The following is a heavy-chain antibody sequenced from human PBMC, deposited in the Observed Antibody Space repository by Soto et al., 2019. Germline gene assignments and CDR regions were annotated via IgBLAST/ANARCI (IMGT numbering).Heavy chain of an antibody. D-gene: IGHD2-21*02. Sequence: EVHLVESGGGLVQPGGSLRLSCAASEFIFSDYGLTWVRQAPGKGLEWVSHINAPSTSTLYADSARGRFTISRDNAKNSVYLQMSSLSDEDTAVYYCTRDPEGDLDFDYWGQGTLVTVSS. CDR2: INAPSTST. V-gene: IGHV3-48*02. CDR3: TRDPEGDLDFDY. CDR1: EFIFSDYG. J-gene: IGHJ4*02.